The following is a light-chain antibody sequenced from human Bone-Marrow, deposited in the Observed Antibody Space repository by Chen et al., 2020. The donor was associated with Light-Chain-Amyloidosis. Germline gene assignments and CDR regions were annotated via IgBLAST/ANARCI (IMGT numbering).Light chain of an antibody. J-gene: IGLJ3*02. V-gene: IGLV3-21*02. Sequence: SYVLTQPSPVSVAPGQTATIACGGNNIGSTSVHWYQQTPGQAPLLVVYDDSDRPSGIPERLSGSNSGKTATLTISRVEAGDEADYYCQVWDRSSDRPVFGGGTKLTVL. CDR2: DDS. CDR1: NIGSTS. CDR3: QVWDRSSDRPV.